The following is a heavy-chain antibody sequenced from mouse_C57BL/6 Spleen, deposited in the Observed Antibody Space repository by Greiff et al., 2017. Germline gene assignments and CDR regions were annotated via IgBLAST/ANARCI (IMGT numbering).Heavy chain of an antibody. CDR2: IYPGDGAT. V-gene: IGHV1-82*01. CDR1: GYAFSSSW. D-gene: IGHD3-2*02. Sequence: QVQLKESGPELVKPGASVKISCKASGYAFSSSWMNWVKQRPGKGLEWIGRIYPGDGATNYNGKFKGKATLTADKSSSTAYMQLSSLTSEDSAVYFCARGTAQDYFDYWGQGTTLTVSS. J-gene: IGHJ2*01. CDR3: ARGTAQDYFDY.